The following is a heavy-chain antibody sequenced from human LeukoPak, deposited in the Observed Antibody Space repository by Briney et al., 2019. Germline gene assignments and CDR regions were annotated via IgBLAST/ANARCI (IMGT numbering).Heavy chain of an antibody. V-gene: IGHV3-30*04. J-gene: IGHJ5*02. CDR2: ISYDGSNK. D-gene: IGHD2-21*02. CDR1: GFTFSSYA. CDR3: ARGPYCGGDCYSGWFDP. Sequence: GRSLRLSCAASGFTFSSYAMHWVRQAPGKGLEWVAVISYDGSNKYYAGSVRGRFTISRDNSKNTLYLQMNSLRAEDTAVYYCARGPYCGGDCYSGWFDPWGQGTLVTVSS.